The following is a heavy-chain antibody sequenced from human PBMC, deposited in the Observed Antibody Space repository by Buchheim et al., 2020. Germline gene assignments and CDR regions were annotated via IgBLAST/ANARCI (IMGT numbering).Heavy chain of an antibody. CDR1: GFTFSSYA. CDR3: AREGGGDIVVVPAARDYYYYGMDV. Sequence: QVQLVESGGGVVQPGRSLRLSCAASGFTFSSYAMHWVRQAPGKGLEWVAVISYDGSNKYYADSVKGRLTISRDHSKNTLYLQMNSLRAEDTAVYYCAREGGGDIVVVPAARDYYYYGMDVWGQGTT. V-gene: IGHV3-30*04. D-gene: IGHD2-2*01. J-gene: IGHJ6*02. CDR2: ISYDGSNK.